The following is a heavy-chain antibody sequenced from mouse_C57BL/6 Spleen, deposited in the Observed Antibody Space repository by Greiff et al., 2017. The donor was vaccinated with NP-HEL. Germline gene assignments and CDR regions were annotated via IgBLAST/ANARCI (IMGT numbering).Heavy chain of an antibody. CDR3: ARGATMVTIDY. Sequence: EVQLQQSGPELVKPGDSVKISCKASGYSFTGYFMNWVMQSHGKSLEWIGRINPYNGDTFYNQKFKGKATLTVDKSSSTAHMELRSLSSEAAAVYYCARGATMVTIDYWGQGTTLTVSS. J-gene: IGHJ2*01. V-gene: IGHV1-20*01. D-gene: IGHD2-2*01. CDR1: GYSFTGYF. CDR2: INPYNGDT.